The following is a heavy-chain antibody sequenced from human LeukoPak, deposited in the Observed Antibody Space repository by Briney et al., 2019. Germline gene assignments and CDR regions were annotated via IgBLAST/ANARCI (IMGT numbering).Heavy chain of an antibody. D-gene: IGHD6-19*01. CDR2: IYTSGST. CDR3: ARGTAVAGLYYYYGMDV. J-gene: IGHJ6*02. Sequence: SETLSLTCTVSGGSISSYYWSWIRQPAGKGLEWIGRIYTSGSTNYNPSLKSRVTMSVDTSKNQFSLKLSSVTAADTAVYYCARGTAVAGLYYYYGMDVWGQETTVTVSS. CDR1: GGSISSYY. V-gene: IGHV4-4*07.